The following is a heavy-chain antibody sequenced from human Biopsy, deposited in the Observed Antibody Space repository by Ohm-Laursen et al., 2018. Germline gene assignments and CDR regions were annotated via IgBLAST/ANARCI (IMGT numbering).Heavy chain of an antibody. CDR2: ISYNERT. CDR1: GASVKTSGYF. D-gene: IGHD3-9*01. CDR3: VREPKTGTAEAWYFDL. Sequence: TLSLTWSVSGASVKTSGYFWASLRQRPGKGLEWIGYISYNERTHYNPSLTSRLAISFDTSNNRISLQLRSVSVADTAVYYCVREPKTGTAEAWYFDLWGRGSPVTVPS. V-gene: IGHV4-31*02. J-gene: IGHJ2*01.